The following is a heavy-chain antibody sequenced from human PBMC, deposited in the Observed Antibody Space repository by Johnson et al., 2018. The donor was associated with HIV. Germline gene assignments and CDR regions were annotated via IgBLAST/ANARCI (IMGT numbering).Heavy chain of an antibody. CDR3: AKDRLAMGILDI. CDR1: GFTFSSYW. V-gene: IGHV3-7*04. D-gene: IGHD5-18*01. J-gene: IGHJ3*02. CDR2: IKQDGSEK. Sequence: VQLVESGGGLVQPGGSLRLSCAASGFTFSSYWMSWVRQAPGKGLEWVANIKQDGSEKYYVDSVKGRFTISRDNSKNTLYLQVNSLRAEDTAIYYCAKDRLAMGILDIWGQGTVVIVSS.